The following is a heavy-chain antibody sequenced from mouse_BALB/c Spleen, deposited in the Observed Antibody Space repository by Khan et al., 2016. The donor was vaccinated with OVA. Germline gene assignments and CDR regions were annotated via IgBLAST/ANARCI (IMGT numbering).Heavy chain of an antibody. J-gene: IGHJ3*01. D-gene: IGHD2-12*01. CDR3: ASIYDGAWFAY. CDR1: GYTFTDYV. Sequence: QVQLQQPGPELVKPGASVKMSCKVSGYTFTDYVITWVKQSTGQGLEWIGEIYHGSGSTYYTEKFKGKATLTADKFSNTVNMQLRSLTSEDSAVYVCASIYDGAWFAYWGQGTLVTVSA. CDR2: IYHGSGST. V-gene: IGHV1-77*01.